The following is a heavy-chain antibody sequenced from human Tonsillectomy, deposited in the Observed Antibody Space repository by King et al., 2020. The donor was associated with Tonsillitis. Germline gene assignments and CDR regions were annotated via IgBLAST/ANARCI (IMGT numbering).Heavy chain of an antibody. J-gene: IGHJ3*02. CDR1: GFTVSSNY. V-gene: IGHV3-66*01. Sequence: QLVQSGGGLVQPGGSLRLSCAASGFTVSSNYINWVRQAPGKGLEWVSVIYSGGFTYYADSVKGRFTISRDNSKNTLYLQMNSLRAEDTAVYYCARGYYSSGYDAFDIWGQGTMVTVSS. CDR2: IYSGGFT. D-gene: IGHD3-10*01. CDR3: ARGYYSSGYDAFDI.